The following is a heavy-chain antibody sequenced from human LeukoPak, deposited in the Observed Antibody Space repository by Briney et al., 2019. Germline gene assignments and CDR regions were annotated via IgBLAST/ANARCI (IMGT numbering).Heavy chain of an antibody. CDR2: INHSGST. D-gene: IGHD3-10*01. CDR1: GGSFRGYY. Sequence: SETLSLTCAVYGGSFRGYYWSWIRQPPGKGLEWIGEINHSGSTNYNPSLKSRVTISVDTSKNQFSLKLSSVTAADTAVYYCARASMVRGVSLWGQGTLVTVSS. V-gene: IGHV4-34*01. J-gene: IGHJ4*02. CDR3: ARASMVRGVSL.